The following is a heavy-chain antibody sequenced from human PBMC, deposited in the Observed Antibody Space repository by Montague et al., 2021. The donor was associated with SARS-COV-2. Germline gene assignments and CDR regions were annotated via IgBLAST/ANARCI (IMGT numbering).Heavy chain of an antibody. D-gene: IGHD3-10*01. CDR1: GASISSYY. CDR2: IYTSGST. V-gene: IGHV4-4*07. J-gene: IGHJ6*02. Sequence: SETLSLTCTVSGASISSYYWSWIRQPAGKGLEWIGRIYTSGSTNYNPSLKSRATMSVDTSKNQFSLKLSSVTAADTAVYYCAREAWFGDKTSASEYYGMDVWGQGTTVTVSS. CDR3: AREAWFGDKTSASEYYGMDV.